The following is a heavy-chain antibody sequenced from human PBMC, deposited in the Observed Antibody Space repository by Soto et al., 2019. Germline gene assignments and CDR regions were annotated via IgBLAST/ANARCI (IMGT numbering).Heavy chain of an antibody. CDR2: IYYSGST. D-gene: IGHD3-16*01. V-gene: IGHV4-30-4*08. Sequence: SETLSLTCTVSGGSISSGASWWSWIRQSPGKGLEWIGYIYYSGSTYYNPSLGSRVTMSVDTSKNQFSLKLNSVTAADTAVYYCAREGAASHSYYYGTDVWGQGTTVTVSS. J-gene: IGHJ6*02. CDR1: GGSISSGASW. CDR3: AREGAASHSYYYGTDV.